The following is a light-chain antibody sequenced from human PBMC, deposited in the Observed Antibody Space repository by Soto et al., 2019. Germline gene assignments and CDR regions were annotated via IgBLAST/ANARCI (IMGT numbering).Light chain of an antibody. CDR3: QQYNSYPFT. CDR1: QSVSSN. Sequence: EIEMTQSPDTLSVSPGERATLSFSASQSVSSNLAWYQQKPGQSPRLLIYGASTRATGIPARFSGSGSGREFTLPISSLQPDDFATYYCQQYNSYPFTFGQGTKVDIK. CDR2: GAS. V-gene: IGKV3-15*01. J-gene: IGKJ3*01.